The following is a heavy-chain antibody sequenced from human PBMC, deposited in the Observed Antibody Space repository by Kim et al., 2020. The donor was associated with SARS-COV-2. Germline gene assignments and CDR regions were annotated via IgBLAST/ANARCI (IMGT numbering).Heavy chain of an antibody. Sequence: GGSLRLSCAASGFTFSSYGMHWVRQAPGKGLEWVAVISYDGSNKYYADSVKGRFTISRDNSKNTLYLQMNSLRAEDTTVYYCARGGSRFVVVPAARSRYWYFDVWGRGTLVTVTS. V-gene: IGHV3-33*05. CDR1: GFTFSSYG. D-gene: IGHD2-2*01. CDR2: ISYDGSNK. CDR3: ARGGSRFVVVPAARSRYWYFDV. J-gene: IGHJ2*01.